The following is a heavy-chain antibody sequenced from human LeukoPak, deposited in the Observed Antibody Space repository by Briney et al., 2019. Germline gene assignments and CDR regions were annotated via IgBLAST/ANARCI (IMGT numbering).Heavy chain of an antibody. CDR1: GYTFTSYG. Sequence: ASVKFSCKASGYTFTSYGISWVRHAPGQGLEWMGWISAYNGNTNYAQKLQGRVTMTTDTSTSTAYMELRSLRSDDTAVYYCARDHRPYSSGWRPIDYWGQGTLVTVSS. CDR2: ISAYNGNT. CDR3: ARDHRPYSSGWRPIDY. D-gene: IGHD6-19*01. J-gene: IGHJ4*02. V-gene: IGHV1-18*01.